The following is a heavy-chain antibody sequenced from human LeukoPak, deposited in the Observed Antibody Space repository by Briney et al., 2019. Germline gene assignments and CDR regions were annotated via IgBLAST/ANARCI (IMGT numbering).Heavy chain of an antibody. CDR3: ARNADYGDYVGSFDY. V-gene: IGHV5-51*01. J-gene: IGHJ4*02. CDR2: IYPGDSDT. Sequence: GESLKISCKGSGYSFTSYWIGWVRQMAGKGLEWMGIIYPGDSDTRYSPSFQGQVTISADKSISTAYLQWSSLKASDTAMYYCARNADYGDYVGSFDYWGQGTLVTVSS. CDR1: GYSFTSYW. D-gene: IGHD4-17*01.